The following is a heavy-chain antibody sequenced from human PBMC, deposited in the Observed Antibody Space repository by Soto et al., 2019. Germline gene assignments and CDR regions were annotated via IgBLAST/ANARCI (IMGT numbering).Heavy chain of an antibody. CDR1: GGTFSSYA. CDR2: IIPIFGTA. CDR3: ATSRRSGSYSVDY. J-gene: IGHJ4*02. Sequence: SVKVSCKASGGTFSSYAISWVRQAPGQGLEWMGGIIPIFGTANYAQKFQGRVTITADESTSTAYMELSSLRSEDTAAYYCATSRRSGSYSVDYWGQGTLGTVSS. V-gene: IGHV1-69*13. D-gene: IGHD1-26*01.